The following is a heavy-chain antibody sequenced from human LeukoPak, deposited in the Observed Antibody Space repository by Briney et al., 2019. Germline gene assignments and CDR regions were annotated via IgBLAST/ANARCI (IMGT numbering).Heavy chain of an antibody. Sequence: GRSLRLSCAASGFTFSNYGMHWVRQAPGKGLEWVAVISPHGSDKNYADSVKGRFTISRDNSKNTVSLQMNSLRAEDTAVYYCVGWSDYWGQGTLVTVSS. D-gene: IGHD2-15*01. CDR2: ISPHGSDK. J-gene: IGHJ4*02. CDR1: GFTFSNYG. CDR3: VGWSDY. V-gene: IGHV3-30*03.